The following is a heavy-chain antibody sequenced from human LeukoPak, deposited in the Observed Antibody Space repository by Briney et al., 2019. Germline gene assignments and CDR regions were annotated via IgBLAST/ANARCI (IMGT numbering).Heavy chain of an antibody. Sequence: PSETLSLTCAVTGDSMSSGGFSWSWIRQPPGKGLEWMAYIYYRGSPNYNPSLKSRVNISVDTPKNQFSLKLNSVTAADTAVYYCARTYRRGGNWFDPWGQGTLVTVSS. CDR1: GDSMSSGGFS. V-gene: IGHV4-30-4*07. CDR3: ARTYRRGGNWFDP. J-gene: IGHJ5*02. D-gene: IGHD2-15*01. CDR2: IYYRGSP.